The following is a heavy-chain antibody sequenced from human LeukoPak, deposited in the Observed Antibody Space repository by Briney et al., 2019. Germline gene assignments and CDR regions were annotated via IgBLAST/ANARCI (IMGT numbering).Heavy chain of an antibody. Sequence: ASVKVSCKASGYTFTSYYMHWVRQAPGQGLEWMGIINPSGGSTSYAQKFQGRVTMTRDMSTSTVYMELSSLRSEDTAVYYCARGRGSSGYFDAIDIWGQGTMVTVSS. CDR3: ARGRGSSGYFDAIDI. V-gene: IGHV1-46*01. CDR2: INPSGGST. J-gene: IGHJ3*02. CDR1: GYTFTSYY. D-gene: IGHD3-22*01.